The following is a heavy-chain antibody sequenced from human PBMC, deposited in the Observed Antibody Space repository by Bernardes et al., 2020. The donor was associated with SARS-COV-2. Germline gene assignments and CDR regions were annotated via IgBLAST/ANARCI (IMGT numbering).Heavy chain of an antibody. CDR1: GFTFSTFW. CDR3: ARIYSTTSFDFDY. CDR2: INQDGSET. V-gene: IGHV3-7*01. Sequence: GGSLRHSCAASGFTFSTFWMTWVRKARGKGLAWVANINQDGSETFHVDSVKGRFTISRDNAKNSLFMEMNTLRAEDTAVYYCARIYSTTSFDFDYWGQGTLVTVSS. J-gene: IGHJ4*02. D-gene: IGHD6-6*01.